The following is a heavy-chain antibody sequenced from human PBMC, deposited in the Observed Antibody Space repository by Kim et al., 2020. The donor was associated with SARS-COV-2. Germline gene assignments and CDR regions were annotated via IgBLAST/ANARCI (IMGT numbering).Heavy chain of an antibody. CDR1: GFTFSSYA. J-gene: IGHJ6*02. V-gene: IGHV3-30*04. CDR2: ISYDGSNK. Sequence: GGSLRLSCAASGFTFSSYAMHWVRQAPGKGLEWVAVISYDGSNKYYADSVKGRFTISRDNSKNTLYLQMNSLRAEDTAVYYCARDRDPNYYGSGSQKTDYYYDSGMGVWGQGTTVTVSS. D-gene: IGHD3-10*01. CDR3: ARDRDPNYYGSGSQKTDYYYDSGMGV.